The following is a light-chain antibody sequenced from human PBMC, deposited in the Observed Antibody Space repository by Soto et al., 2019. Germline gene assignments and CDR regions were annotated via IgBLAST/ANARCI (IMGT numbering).Light chain of an antibody. V-gene: IGLV9-49*01. J-gene: IGLJ1*01. CDR1: SGYSNYK. CDR3: GADHGGGSNVVYV. Sequence: QSVLTQPPSASASLGASVTLTCTLSSGYSNYKVDWYQQRPGKGPRFVMRVGTGGIVGSKGDGIPDRFSVLGSGLNRYLTINNIQEEDESDYYCGADHGGGSNVVYVFGTGTKVTVL. CDR2: VGTGGIVG.